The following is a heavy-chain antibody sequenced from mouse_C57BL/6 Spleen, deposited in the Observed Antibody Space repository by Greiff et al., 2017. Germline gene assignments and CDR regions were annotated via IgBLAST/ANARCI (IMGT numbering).Heavy chain of an antibody. J-gene: IGHJ2*01. CDR3: ARWVDSSGYVDY. Sequence: QVQLKQSGPELVKPGASVKISCKASGYAFSSSWMNWVKQRPGKGLEWIGRIYPGDGDTNYNGKFKGKATLTADKSSSTAYMQLSSLTSEDSAVYFCARWVDSSGYVDYWGQGTTLTVSS. CDR1: GYAFSSSW. CDR2: IYPGDGDT. V-gene: IGHV1-82*01. D-gene: IGHD3-2*02.